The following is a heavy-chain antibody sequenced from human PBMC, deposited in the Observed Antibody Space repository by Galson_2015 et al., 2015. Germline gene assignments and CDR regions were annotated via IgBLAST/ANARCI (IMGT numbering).Heavy chain of an antibody. Sequence: SLRLSCAASGFTFSSYGMHWVRQAPGKGLEWVAVIWYDGSNKYYADSVKGRFTISRDNSKNTPYLQMNSLRAEDTAVYYCARPITTRGTMVRGVGFDPWGQGTLVTVSS. D-gene: IGHD3-10*01. CDR2: IWYDGSNK. CDR1: GFTFSSYG. CDR3: ARPITTRGTMVRGVGFDP. J-gene: IGHJ5*02. V-gene: IGHV3-33*01.